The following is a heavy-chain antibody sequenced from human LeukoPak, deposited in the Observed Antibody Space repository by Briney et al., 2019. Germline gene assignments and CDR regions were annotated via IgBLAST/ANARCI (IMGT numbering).Heavy chain of an antibody. J-gene: IGHJ3*02. CDR2: IGGSGVST. CDR1: GFTFNNYA. V-gene: IGHV3-23*01. Sequence: QPGGSLRLSCAASGFTFNNYAMSWVRQAPGKGLEWVSTIGGSGVSTYYADSVKGRFTISRDNSKNALYLRMNSLRAEDTALYYCVKSVTVTTAPDALDIWGQGTIVTVSS. D-gene: IGHD4-17*01. CDR3: VKSVTVTTAPDALDI.